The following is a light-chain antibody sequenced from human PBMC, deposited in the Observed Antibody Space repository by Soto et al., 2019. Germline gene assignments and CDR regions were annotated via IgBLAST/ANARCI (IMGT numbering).Light chain of an antibody. CDR2: GAS. V-gene: IGKV1-39*01. CDR3: QQSHRAPLT. CDR1: QSVSTY. Sequence: DIQMTQSPSSLSASVGDRVTITCRARQSVSTYLNWYQQKPGKAPKLLIYGASSLESGVPSRFSGSGSGTDFTLTISSLQPEDFAAYYCQQSHRAPLTFGGGTKVEVK. J-gene: IGKJ4*01.